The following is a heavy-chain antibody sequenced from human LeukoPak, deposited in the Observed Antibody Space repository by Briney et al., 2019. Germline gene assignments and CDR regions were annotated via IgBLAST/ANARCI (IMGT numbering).Heavy chain of an antibody. Sequence: ASVKVSCKASGYTFTGYYMHWVRQAPGQGLEWMGWINPNSGGTNYAQKFQGRVTMTRDTSISTAYMELSRLRSDDTAVYYCARGSATVVTYSYYFDYWGPGTLVTVSS. CDR2: INPNSGGT. CDR1: GYTFTGYY. J-gene: IGHJ4*02. V-gene: IGHV1-2*02. CDR3: ARGSATVVTYSYYFDY. D-gene: IGHD4-23*01.